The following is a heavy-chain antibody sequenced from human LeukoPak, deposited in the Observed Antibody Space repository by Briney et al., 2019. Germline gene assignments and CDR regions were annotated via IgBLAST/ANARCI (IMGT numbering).Heavy chain of an antibody. CDR1: GFTFSSYG. D-gene: IGHD3-22*01. CDR2: IWYDGSNK. Sequence: GGSLRLSCAASGFTFSSYGMHWVRQAPGKGLEWVAAIWYDGSNKYYADSVKGRFTISRDNSKNTLYLQMNSLRAEDTAVYYCARDQGYDSSGPDYWGQGTLVTVSS. CDR3: ARDQGYDSSGPDY. V-gene: IGHV3-33*01. J-gene: IGHJ4*02.